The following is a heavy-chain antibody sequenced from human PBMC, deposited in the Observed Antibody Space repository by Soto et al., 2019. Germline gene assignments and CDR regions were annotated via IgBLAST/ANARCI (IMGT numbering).Heavy chain of an antibody. CDR1: GYTFTGYY. CDR3: ARANSGDDDEFDY. CDR2: ISPNSGGT. Sequence: ASVKVSCKASGYTFTGYYIHWVPQAPGQGLEWMGWISPNSGGTNSAQKFQGRVTMTRDTPINSVYMELSRLRSDDTAVYYCARANSGDDDEFDYWGQGTPVTVSS. D-gene: IGHD5-12*01. V-gene: IGHV1-2*02. J-gene: IGHJ4*02.